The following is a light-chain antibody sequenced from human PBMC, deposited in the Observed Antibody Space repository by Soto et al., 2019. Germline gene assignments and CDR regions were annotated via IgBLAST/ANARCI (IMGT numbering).Light chain of an antibody. J-gene: IGLJ3*02. Sequence: QLVLTQSPSASASLGSSVKLTCTLSSVHSNYAIAWHQQQPEKGPRYLMKVNSDGSHSKGDGIPDRFSGSSSGAERYLFISSLQSEDEADYYCQTWGTGSWVFGGGTKLTVL. V-gene: IGLV4-69*01. CDR3: QTWGTGSWV. CDR2: VNSDGSH. CDR1: SVHSNYA.